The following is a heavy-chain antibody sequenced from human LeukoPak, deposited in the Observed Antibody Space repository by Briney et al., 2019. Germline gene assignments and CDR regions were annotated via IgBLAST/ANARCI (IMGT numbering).Heavy chain of an antibody. J-gene: IGHJ4*02. CDR2: TYYRSKWYN. CDR1: GDSVSSNSAA. V-gene: IGHV6-1*01. Sequence: SQTLSLTCAISGDSVSSNSAAWNWIRQSPSRGLEWLGRTYYRSKWYNDYAVSVKSRITINPDTSKNQFSLQLNSVTPEDTAVCYCARGGVVVVPAAIPFDYWGQGTLVTVSS. D-gene: IGHD2-2*01. CDR3: ARGGVVVVPAAIPFDY.